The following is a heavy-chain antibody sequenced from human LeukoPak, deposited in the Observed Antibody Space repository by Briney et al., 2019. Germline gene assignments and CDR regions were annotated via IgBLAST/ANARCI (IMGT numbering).Heavy chain of an antibody. CDR1: GGSISSGIYY. J-gene: IGHJ4*02. V-gene: IGHV4-31*03. D-gene: IGHD2-2*01. Sequence: SETLSLTCTVSGGSISSGIYYWSWLRQHPGKGLEWIGYIYYSGSTYYNPSLQSRVTISVDTSENQFSLKLSSVTAADTAVYFCSRGSAPAAYYYFGSWGQGTLVTVSS. CDR2: IYYSGST. CDR3: SRGSAPAAYYYFGS.